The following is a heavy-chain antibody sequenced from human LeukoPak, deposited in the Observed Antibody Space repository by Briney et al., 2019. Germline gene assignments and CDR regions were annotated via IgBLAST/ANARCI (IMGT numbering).Heavy chain of an antibody. CDR1: GGSISSGGYY. CDR2: IYYSGST. CDR3: ARDYGAHDVHWFDP. V-gene: IGHV4-31*03. D-gene: IGHD4-17*01. Sequence: PSETLSLTCTVSGGSISSGGYYWSWIRQHPGKGLEWIGYIYYSGSTCYNPSLKSRVTISVDTSNNQFSLKLSSVTAADPAVYYCARDYGAHDVHWFDPWGQGTLVTVSS. J-gene: IGHJ5*02.